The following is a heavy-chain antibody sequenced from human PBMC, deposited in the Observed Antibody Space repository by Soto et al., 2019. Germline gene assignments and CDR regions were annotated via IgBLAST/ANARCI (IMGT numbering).Heavy chain of an antibody. CDR3: ASNYGDRYYYGMDV. CDR1: GFTFSSYG. CDR2: IWDDGSNK. Sequence: QVQLVESGGGVVQPGRSLRLSCAASGFTFSSYGMHWVRQAPGKGLEWVAVIWDDGSNKYYADSVKGRFTICRDNSKNTLYLQMNSPRAEDTAVYYCASNYGDRYYYGMDVWGQGTTVTVSS. D-gene: IGHD4-17*01. J-gene: IGHJ6*02. V-gene: IGHV3-33*01.